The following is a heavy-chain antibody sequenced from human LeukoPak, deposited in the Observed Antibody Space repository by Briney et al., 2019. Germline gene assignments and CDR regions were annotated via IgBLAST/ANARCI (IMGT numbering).Heavy chain of an antibody. J-gene: IGHJ6*03. CDR1: GGSISSYY. V-gene: IGHV4-59*12. CDR2: IYYSGST. D-gene: IGHD5-18*01. CDR3: ARGGYSYGSPFYYYYYYMDV. Sequence: TSETLSLTCTVSGGSISSYYWSWIRQPPGKGLEWIGYIYYSGSTNYNPSLKSRVTISVDTSKNQFSLKLSSVTAADTAVYYCARGGYSYGSPFYYYYYYMDVWGKGTTVTVSS.